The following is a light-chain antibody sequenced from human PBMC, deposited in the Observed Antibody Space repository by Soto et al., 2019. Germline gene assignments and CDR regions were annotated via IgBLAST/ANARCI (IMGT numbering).Light chain of an antibody. CDR2: GAS. J-gene: IGKJ5*01. CDR1: QSVSSSY. V-gene: IGKV3-20*01. CDR3: QQYRNSRIT. Sequence: EIVLTQAPGTLSLSQGERATLSCRAIQSVSSSYLAWYQRRPGQAPRLLIYGASGRATGIPDRFSGSGSGTDFTLIISRLEPEDFAVYYCQQYRNSRITFGQGTRLEIK.